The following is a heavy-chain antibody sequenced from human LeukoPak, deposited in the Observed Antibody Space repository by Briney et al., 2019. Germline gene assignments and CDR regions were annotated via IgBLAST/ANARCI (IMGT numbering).Heavy chain of an antibody. V-gene: IGHV6-1*01. CDR1: GDSVSSNSAA. Sequence: SQTLSLTCAISGDSVSSNSAAWNWIRQSPSRGLEWLGRTYYRSKWYNDYAVSVKSRITINPDTSKNQFSLKLSSVTAADTAVYYCASVYYYDSSGFFDYWGQGTLVTVSS. CDR2: TYYRSKWYN. CDR3: ASVYYYDSSGFFDY. J-gene: IGHJ4*02. D-gene: IGHD3-22*01.